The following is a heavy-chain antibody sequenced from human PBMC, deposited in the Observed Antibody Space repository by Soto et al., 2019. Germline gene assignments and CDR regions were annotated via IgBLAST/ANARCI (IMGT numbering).Heavy chain of an antibody. CDR2: IYHSGGT. CDR3: ARSVSVMSVADDFDY. D-gene: IGHD6-19*01. J-gene: IGHJ4*02. CDR1: GGSISGSSYF. V-gene: IGHV4-39*01. Sequence: QLQLQESGPGMAKPSETLSLTCTVSGGSISGSSYFWGWIRQPPGKGLEWIGSIYHSGGTHYNPCLTXRXPXXGDACKRLFSLRVHSVTAADTAIYYCARSVSVMSVADDFDYWGQGTLVSVSS.